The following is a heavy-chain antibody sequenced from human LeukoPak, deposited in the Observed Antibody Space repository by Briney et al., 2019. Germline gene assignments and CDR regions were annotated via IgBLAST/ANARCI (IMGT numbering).Heavy chain of an antibody. J-gene: IGHJ3*02. D-gene: IGHD1-26*01. CDR2: IIPIFGTA. V-gene: IGHV1-69*06. CDR1: GGTFSSYA. Sequence: EASVKVSCKASGGTFSSYAISWVRQAPGQGLEWMGGIIPIFGTANYAQKFQGRVTITADKSTSTAYMELSSLRSEDTAVYYCARDLTVGATRPDAFDIWGQGTMVTVSS. CDR3: ARDLTVGATRPDAFDI.